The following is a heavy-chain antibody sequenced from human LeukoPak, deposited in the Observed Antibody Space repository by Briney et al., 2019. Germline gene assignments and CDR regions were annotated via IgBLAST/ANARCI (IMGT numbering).Heavy chain of an antibody. Sequence: SQTLSLTCTVSGGSISSGAYYWSWIRQPAGKGLEWIGYIYYSGSTNYNPSIKSRVTISVDTSKNQFSLKLSSVTAADTAVYYCARGTTVTSFDYWGQGTLVTVSS. J-gene: IGHJ4*02. CDR3: ARGTTVTSFDY. CDR1: GGSISSGAYY. V-gene: IGHV4-61*09. CDR2: IYYSGST. D-gene: IGHD4-17*01.